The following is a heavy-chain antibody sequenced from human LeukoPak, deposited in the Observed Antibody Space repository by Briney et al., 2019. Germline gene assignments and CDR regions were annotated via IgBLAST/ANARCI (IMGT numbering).Heavy chain of an antibody. J-gene: IGHJ3*02. Sequence: GGSLRLSCAASGFTFSGYEMNWVRQAPGKGLEWVSYISSSGSTIYYADSVKGRFTISRDNAKNSLYLQLNSLRTEDTAVYYCARTKAPTIRTFDIWGQGTMVTVSS. CDR2: ISSSGSTI. CDR1: GFTFSGYE. CDR3: ARTKAPTIRTFDI. D-gene: IGHD1-26*01. V-gene: IGHV3-48*03.